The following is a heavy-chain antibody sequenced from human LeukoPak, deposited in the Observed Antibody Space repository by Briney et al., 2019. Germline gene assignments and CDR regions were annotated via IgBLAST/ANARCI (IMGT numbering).Heavy chain of an antibody. D-gene: IGHD1-20*01. J-gene: IGHJ6*03. CDR2: ILPVFGPV. CDR1: GVTFSSYA. CDR3: ATNPMTGYHLGDYYYFYMAV. V-gene: IGHV1-69*05. Sequence: SVKVSCKASGVTFSSYAISWVRQAPGQGLEWIGGILPVFGPVNSAPKFQGRVTITKDDSTTTAYMELSSLRSEDTAVYYCATNPMTGYHLGDYYYFYMAVWGKGTTVTVS.